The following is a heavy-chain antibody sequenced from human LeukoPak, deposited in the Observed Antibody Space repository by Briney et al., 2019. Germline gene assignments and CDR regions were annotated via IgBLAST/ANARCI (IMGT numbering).Heavy chain of an antibody. D-gene: IGHD2-2*01. J-gene: IGHJ4*02. V-gene: IGHV4-59*08. CDR1: GGSMSSYY. CDR2: IYYSGST. Sequence: SETLCLTCTVSGGSMSSYYWSWIRQPPEKGPEWIGYIYYSGSTNYNPSLKSRVTISVDTSKNQFSLKLSSVTAADTAVYYCAGEGYCSSTSCPVDYWGQGTLVTVSS. CDR3: AGEGYCSSTSCPVDY.